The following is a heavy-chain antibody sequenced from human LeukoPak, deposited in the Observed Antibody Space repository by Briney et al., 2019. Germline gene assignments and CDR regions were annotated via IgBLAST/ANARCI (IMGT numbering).Heavy chain of an antibody. CDR2: ISSSSSI. J-gene: IGHJ4*02. CDR3: ARDYYYGFYY. V-gene: IGHV3-48*02. Sequence: QPGGSLRLSCAASGFTFSSYSMNWVRQAPGKGLEWVSYISSSSSIHYADSVKGRFTISRDNAKNSLYLQMSSLRDEDTAMYYCARDYYYGFYYWGQGTLVTVSS. CDR1: GFTFSSYS. D-gene: IGHD3-10*01.